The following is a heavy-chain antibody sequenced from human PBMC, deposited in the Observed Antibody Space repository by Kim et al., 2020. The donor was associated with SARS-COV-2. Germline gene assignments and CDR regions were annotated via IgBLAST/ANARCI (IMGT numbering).Heavy chain of an antibody. CDR2: IDLSDSYA. D-gene: IGHD6-6*01. V-gene: IGHV5-10-1*01. CDR3: ARHGHEYSTSSYYYYGMDV. J-gene: IGHJ6*02. Sequence: GESLKISCKGSGYSFTSHWISWVRQMPGKGLEWMGRIDLSDSYAKYSPSFQGHVTISADKSISTAYLQWSSLKASDTAMYYCARHGHEYSTSSYYYYGMDVWGLGTTVTVSS. CDR1: GYSFTSHW.